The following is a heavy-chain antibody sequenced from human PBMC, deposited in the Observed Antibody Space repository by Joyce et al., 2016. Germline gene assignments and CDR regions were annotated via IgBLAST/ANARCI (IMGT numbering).Heavy chain of an antibody. Sequence: QVQLQESGPGLVKPSETLSLTCGVSGLSFDLHSFWGWIGQPPGKGLAWIGNVYLPGITHYSPSLKRRVTISMDTSKNQFSLNLNSLTAADTAVYFCARRPYNVHTPLGSDWYFDLWGRGTLVTVSS. CDR2: VYLPGIT. D-gene: IGHD5-18*01. CDR3: ARRPYNVHTPLGSDWYFDL. CDR1: GLSFDLHSF. V-gene: IGHV4-38-2*01. J-gene: IGHJ2*01.